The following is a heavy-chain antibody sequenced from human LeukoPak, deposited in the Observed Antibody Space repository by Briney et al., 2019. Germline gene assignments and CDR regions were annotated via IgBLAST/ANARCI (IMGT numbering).Heavy chain of an antibody. J-gene: IGHJ4*02. CDR2: IPYDGSNK. Sequence: PGGSLRLSCAASGFTFSSYGMPWVRQAPGKGLEWVAVIPYDGSNKYYADSVKGRFTISRDNSKNTLYLQMNSLRAEDTAVYYCAKEPTFDYWGQGTLVTVSS. V-gene: IGHV3-30*18. CDR1: GFTFSSYG. CDR3: AKEPTFDY. D-gene: IGHD2/OR15-2a*01.